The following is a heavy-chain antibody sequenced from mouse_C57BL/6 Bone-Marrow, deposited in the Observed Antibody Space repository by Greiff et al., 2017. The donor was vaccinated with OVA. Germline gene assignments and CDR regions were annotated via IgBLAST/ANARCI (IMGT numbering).Heavy chain of an antibody. J-gene: IGHJ2*01. V-gene: IGHV1-72*01. Sequence: VQLQQPGAELVKPGASVKLSCKASGYTFTSYWMHWVKQRPGRGLEWIGRIDPNSGGTKYNEKFKSKATLTVDKPSSTAYMQLSSLTSEDSAVYYCARKEGDLLWPTGYLDYWGQGTTLTVSS. D-gene: IGHD2-10*01. CDR3: ARKEGDLLWPTGYLDY. CDR2: IDPNSGGT. CDR1: GYTFTSYW.